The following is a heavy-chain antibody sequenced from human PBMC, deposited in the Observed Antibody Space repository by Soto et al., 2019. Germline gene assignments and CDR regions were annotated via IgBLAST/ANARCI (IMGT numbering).Heavy chain of an antibody. Sequence: QVQLVQSGAEVKKPGSSVKVSCKASGGTFSSYAISWVRQAPGQGLEGMGGIVPIFETGTYAQKFQGRVTSTADESTSTDYMELSSLRSDDTAVYYCARSGNGLLLYAMDVWGQGTTVTVSS. CDR3: ARSGNGLLLYAMDV. D-gene: IGHD5-12*01. J-gene: IGHJ6*02. CDR2: IVPIFETG. CDR1: GGTFSSYA. V-gene: IGHV1-69*12.